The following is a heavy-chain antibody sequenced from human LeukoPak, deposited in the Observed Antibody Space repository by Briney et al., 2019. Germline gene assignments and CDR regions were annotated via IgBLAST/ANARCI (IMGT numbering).Heavy chain of an antibody. CDR2: INHSGST. J-gene: IGHJ4*02. V-gene: IGHV4-34*01. Sequence: SETLSLTCTVSGGSISPYYWSWIRRPPGKGLEWIGEINHSGSTNYNPSLKSRVTISVDTSKNQFSLKLSSVTAADTAVYYCAREKFGDSSIDYWGQGTLVTVSS. CDR1: GGSISPYY. D-gene: IGHD3-10*01. CDR3: AREKFGDSSIDY.